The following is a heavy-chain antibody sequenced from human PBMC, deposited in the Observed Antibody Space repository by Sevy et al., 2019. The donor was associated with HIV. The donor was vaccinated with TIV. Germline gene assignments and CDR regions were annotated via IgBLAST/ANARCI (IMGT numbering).Heavy chain of an antibody. CDR2: VSQSGSA. D-gene: IGHD2-15*01. V-gene: IGHV4-34*01. Sequence: SETLSLTCAVSGVSFSDYYWAWIRQPPGKGLEWIGEVSQSGSANYNPSLRSRVIMSLDTSNNHCSLKLTSVTAADTAVYYCARGPLFSPEYCSGGTCPTIDYWSQGTLVTVSS. J-gene: IGHJ4*02. CDR1: GVSFSDYY. CDR3: ARGPLFSPEYCSGGTCPTIDY.